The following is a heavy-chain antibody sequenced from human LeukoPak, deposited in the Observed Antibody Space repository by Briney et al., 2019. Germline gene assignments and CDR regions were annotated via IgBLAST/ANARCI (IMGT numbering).Heavy chain of an antibody. CDR3: ARDGTTGSDGMDV. CDR2: ISDDGNNK. D-gene: IGHD1-1*01. Sequence: GRSLRLSCAASGFTFSSYGMHWVRQAPGKGLEWVAVISDDGNNKYYVDSVKGRFTISRDNSKNTLYLQMISLRAEDTAVYYCARDGTTGSDGMDVWGQGTTVTVSS. CDR1: GFTFSSYG. J-gene: IGHJ6*02. V-gene: IGHV3-30*03.